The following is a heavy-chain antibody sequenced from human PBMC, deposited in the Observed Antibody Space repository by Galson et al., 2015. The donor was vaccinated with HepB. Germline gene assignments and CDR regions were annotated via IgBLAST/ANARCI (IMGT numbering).Heavy chain of an antibody. CDR2: IYYRGNT. V-gene: IGHV4-39*07. J-gene: IGHJ5*02. CDR1: GGSISSSSYY. Sequence: SETLSLTCTVSGGSISSSSYYWGWIRQPPGKGLEWIGTIYYRGNTYYNPSLKSRVTISVDTSKNQFSLKLSSVTAADTAVYYCASRGLYQSRIWFDPWGQGTLVTVSS. D-gene: IGHD2-2*01. CDR3: ASRGLYQSRIWFDP.